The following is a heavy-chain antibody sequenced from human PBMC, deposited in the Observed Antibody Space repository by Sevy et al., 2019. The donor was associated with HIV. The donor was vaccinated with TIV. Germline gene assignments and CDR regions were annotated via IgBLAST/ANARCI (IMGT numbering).Heavy chain of an antibody. J-gene: IGHJ4*02. CDR3: AREYTLREPMPPSDDY. CDR2: ISHEGSNT. CDR1: GFTFNRYT. Sequence: GGSLRLSCAASGFTFNRYTMHWVRQAPGKGLEWVAVISHEGSNTYYSDPVKARFTISRDNSKNTLYLQMNSLRPEDTGVYYWAREYTLREPMPPSDDYWGQGILVTVSS. V-gene: IGHV3-30-3*01. D-gene: IGHD2-2*01.